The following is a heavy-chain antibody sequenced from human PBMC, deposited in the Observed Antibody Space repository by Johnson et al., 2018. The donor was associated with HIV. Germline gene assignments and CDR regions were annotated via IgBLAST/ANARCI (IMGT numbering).Heavy chain of an antibody. J-gene: IGHJ3*02. CDR2: ISYDGSKK. V-gene: IGHV3-30*04. D-gene: IGHD6-19*01. CDR1: RFTFSSYA. CDR3: ARDTRQWDAFDI. Sequence: QVQLVESGGGVVQPGRSLRLSCAASRFTFSSYAMHWVRQAPGKGLAWVAVISYDGSKKYYADSVEGRFTISRDNSKNTLYLQMNSLRAEDTAVYYCARDTRQWDAFDIWGQGTMVTVSS.